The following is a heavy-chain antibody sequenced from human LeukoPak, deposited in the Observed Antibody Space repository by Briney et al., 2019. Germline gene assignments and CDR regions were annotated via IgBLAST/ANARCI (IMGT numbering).Heavy chain of an antibody. CDR3: AKDLSWLVRLDNHGPDY. D-gene: IGHD6-19*01. CDR1: GFTFDNYG. J-gene: IGHJ4*02. Sequence: GGSLRLSCAASGFTFDNYGINWVRQAPGKGLEWVSRIHWNGGRTGYANSVKGRFTISRDNAKNSLYLQMNSLRPEDTAVYYCAKDLSWLVRLDNHGPDYWGQGTLVTVSS. CDR2: IHWNGGRT. V-gene: IGHV3-20*04.